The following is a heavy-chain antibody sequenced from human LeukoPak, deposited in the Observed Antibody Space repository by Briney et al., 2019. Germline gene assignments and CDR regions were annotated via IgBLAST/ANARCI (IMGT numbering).Heavy chain of an antibody. CDR1: GCTFTSYF. D-gene: IGHD4-23*01. V-gene: IGHV1-46*01. CDR2: INPSGSTT. J-gene: IGHJ1*01. Sequence: ASVKVSCKASGCTFTSYFMHWVRQAPGQGLEWLGMINPSGSTTTYAQKFQGRVTMTRDTSTSTVYMELSSLRSEDTAVYYCARNYGGNPLEYFQHWGQGTLVTVSS. CDR3: ARNYGGNPLEYFQH.